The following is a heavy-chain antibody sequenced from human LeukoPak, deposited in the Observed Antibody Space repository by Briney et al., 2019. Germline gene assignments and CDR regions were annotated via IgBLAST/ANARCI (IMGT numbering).Heavy chain of an antibody. CDR2: IYSGGST. CDR3: ARDMVSSSWYGMDV. V-gene: IGHV3-66*01. CDR1: GFTVSSNY. D-gene: IGHD6-13*01. Sequence: GGSLRLSCAASGFTVSSNYMSWVRQAPGKGLEWVSVIYSGGSTYYADSVKGRFTISRDNSKNTLYLQMNSLRAEDTAVYYCARDMVSSSWYGMDVWGQGTTVTVSS. J-gene: IGHJ6*02.